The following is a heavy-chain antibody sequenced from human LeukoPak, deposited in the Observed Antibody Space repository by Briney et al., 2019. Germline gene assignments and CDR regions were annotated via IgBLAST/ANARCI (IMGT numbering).Heavy chain of an antibody. Sequence: ASVKVSCKASGYSFTTHDINWVRQSTGQGLERMGWMNPNSGKSGYAQKFQGRVTMTRDTSISTVYMELSSLGSDDTAVYYCARESGLTDNWLDSWGQGTLVIVSS. CDR1: GYSFTTHD. CDR3: ARESGLTDNWLDS. D-gene: IGHD5-12*01. J-gene: IGHJ5*01. V-gene: IGHV1-8*01. CDR2: MNPNSGKS.